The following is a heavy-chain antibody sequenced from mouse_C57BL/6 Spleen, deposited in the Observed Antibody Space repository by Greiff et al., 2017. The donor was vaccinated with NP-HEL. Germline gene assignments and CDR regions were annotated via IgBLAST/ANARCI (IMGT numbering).Heavy chain of an antibody. CDR3: ASQIYYDYWFAY. Sequence: EVKLMESGGDLVKPGGSLKLSCAASGFTFSSYGMSWVRQTPDKRLEWVATISSGGSYTYYPDSVKGRFTISRDNAKNTLYLQRSSLKSEDTAMYYCASQIYYDYWFAYWGQGTLVTVSA. V-gene: IGHV5-6*01. D-gene: IGHD2-4*01. CDR2: ISSGGSYT. J-gene: IGHJ3*01. CDR1: GFTFSSYG.